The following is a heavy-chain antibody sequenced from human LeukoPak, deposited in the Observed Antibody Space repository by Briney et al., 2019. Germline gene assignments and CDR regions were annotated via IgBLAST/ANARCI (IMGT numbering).Heavy chain of an antibody. CDR1: GFTFSNYA. Sequence: GGSLRLSCAASGFTFSNYAMSWVRQAPGKGLEWVSAISGNGGSTSFADSVKGRFTISKDNSKNTLYLQISSLRAEDTALYYCAGTTVTTNRWFDPWGQGTLVTVSS. D-gene: IGHD4-17*01. CDR3: AGTTVTTNRWFDP. V-gene: IGHV3-23*01. J-gene: IGHJ5*02. CDR2: ISGNGGST.